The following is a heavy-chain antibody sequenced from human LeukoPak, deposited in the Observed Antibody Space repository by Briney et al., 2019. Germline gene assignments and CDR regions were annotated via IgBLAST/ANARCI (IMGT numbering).Heavy chain of an antibody. CDR2: ISGRGRGGST. CDR3: AKVGIDGSGPFDH. D-gene: IGHD3-10*01. J-gene: IGHJ4*02. CDR1: GFTVSNFA. V-gene: IGHV3-23*01. Sequence: GGCLRLACAAAGFTVSNFALSWVRQAPGKGLGWVSAISGRGRGGSTYYADSVKGRFTISRDNSKNTLYLQMNSLRAEDTAVYYCAKVGIDGSGPFDHWGQGTLVTVSS.